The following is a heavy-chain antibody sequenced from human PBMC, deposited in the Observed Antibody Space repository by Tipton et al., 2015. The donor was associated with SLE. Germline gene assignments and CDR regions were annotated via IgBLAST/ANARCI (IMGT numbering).Heavy chain of an antibody. CDR2: ISAYNGHT. V-gene: IGHV1-18*01. CDR1: GYTFSNYG. CDR3: AKVSRRCGGDCPRWLDP. Sequence: QVQLVQSGGEVKKPGASVKVACKASGYTFSNYGISWVRQAPGQGLEWMGWISAYNGHTNYEEKFQGRVTMTTDTSANTAYMELRSLTSDDTAVYFCAKVSRRCGGDCPRWLDPWGQGTPVTVSS. J-gene: IGHJ5*02. D-gene: IGHD2-21*01.